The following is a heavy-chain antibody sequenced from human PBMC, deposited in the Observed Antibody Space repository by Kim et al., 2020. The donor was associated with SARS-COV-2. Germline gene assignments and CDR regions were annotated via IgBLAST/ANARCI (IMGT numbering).Heavy chain of an antibody. J-gene: IGHJ3*02. CDR3: AKLGRVVAPPGAFDI. Sequence: GGSLRLSCAASGFTFSSYAMSWVRQAPGKGLEWVSDIYSGGSSTYYADSVKGRFTISRDNSKNTLYLQMNSLRAEDTAVYYCAKLGRVVAPPGAFDIWGQGTMVTVSS. CDR1: GFTFSSYA. CDR2: IYSGGSST. D-gene: IGHD6-19*01. V-gene: IGHV3-23*03.